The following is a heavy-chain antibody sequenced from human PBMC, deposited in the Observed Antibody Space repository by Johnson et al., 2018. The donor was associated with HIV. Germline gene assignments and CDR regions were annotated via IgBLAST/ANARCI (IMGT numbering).Heavy chain of an antibody. CDR2: IKQDGSDK. CDR1: GFTFSSYY. CDR3: ARESLLITPRRDDAFDI. D-gene: IGHD6-6*01. Sequence: VQLVESGGGLVQPGGSLRLSCAASGFTFSSYYMSWVRQAPGKGLEWVANIKQDGSDKYYVDSVKGRFTISRDNAKNSLYLQMNSLTAEDTALYYFARESLLITPRRDDAFDIWGQGTMVTVSS. V-gene: IGHV3-7*05. J-gene: IGHJ3*02.